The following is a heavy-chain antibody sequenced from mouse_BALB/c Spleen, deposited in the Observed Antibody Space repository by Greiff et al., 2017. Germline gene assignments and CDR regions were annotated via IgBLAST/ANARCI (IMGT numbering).Heavy chain of an antibody. J-gene: IGHJ4*01. CDR1: GFTFSDYY. CDR3: ARMDGNSYAMDY. CDR2: ISDGGSYT. V-gene: IGHV5-4*02. D-gene: IGHD2-1*01. Sequence: EVQVVESGGGLVKPGGSLKLSCAASGFTFSDYYMYWVRQTPEKRLEWVATISDGGSYTYYPDSVKGRFTISRDNAKNNLYLQMSSLKSEDTAMYYCARMDGNSYAMDYWGQGTSVTVSS.